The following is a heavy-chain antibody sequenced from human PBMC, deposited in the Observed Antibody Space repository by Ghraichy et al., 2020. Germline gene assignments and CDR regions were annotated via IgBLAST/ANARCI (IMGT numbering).Heavy chain of an antibody. CDR3: ARQDSSSWYRWFDP. CDR2: IYTSGST. J-gene: IGHJ5*02. D-gene: IGHD6-13*01. CDR1: GTSVGSHY. Sequence: LSLTCTVSGTSVGSHYWSWLRQPAGKGLEWIGRIYTSGSTTNHPSLRGRVTISVDTSKNQVSLNLTSVTAADTAVYYCARQDSSSWYRWFDPWGQGILVTVSS. V-gene: IGHV4-4*07.